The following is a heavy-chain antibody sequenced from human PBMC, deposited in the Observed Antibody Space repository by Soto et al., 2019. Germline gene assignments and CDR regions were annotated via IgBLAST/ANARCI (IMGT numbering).Heavy chain of an antibody. CDR1: GFTFSSYA. CDR3: ARGNSPVNVY. CDR2: ITSSGSTT. J-gene: IGHJ4*02. Sequence: PGGSLRLSCAASGFTFSSYAMSWVRQAPGKGLEWISYITSSGSTTYYADSVKGRFTISRDNAKNSLYLQMNSLRADDTAVYYCARGNSPVNVYWGQGTLVTVSS. D-gene: IGHD3-16*02. V-gene: IGHV3-48*03.